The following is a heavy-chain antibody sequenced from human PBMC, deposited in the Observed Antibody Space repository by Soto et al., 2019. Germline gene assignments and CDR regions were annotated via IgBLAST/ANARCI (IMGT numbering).Heavy chain of an antibody. CDR1: GGTFSSYA. CDR2: IIPIFGTA. Sequence: SVKVSCKASGGTFSSYAISWVRQAPGQGLEWMGGIIPIFGTANYAQKFQGRVTITADESTSTAYMELSSLRSEDTAVYYCAREDPYCSGGSCYFDYWGQGTLVTVSS. CDR3: AREDPYCSGGSCYFDY. V-gene: IGHV1-69*13. J-gene: IGHJ4*02. D-gene: IGHD2-15*01.